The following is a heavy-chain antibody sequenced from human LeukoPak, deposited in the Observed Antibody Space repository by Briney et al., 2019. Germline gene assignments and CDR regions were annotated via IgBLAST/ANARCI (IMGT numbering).Heavy chain of an antibody. J-gene: IGHJ4*02. CDR2: IYHRGST. Sequence: SETLSLTCAVSGYSISSSGYYWGWIRQPPGKGLEWIGTIYHRGSTYYNPSLKSRVTISVDTSKNQFSLKLSSVTAADTAVYYCTRDPGRGHPPDYWGQGTLVTVSS. V-gene: IGHV4-38-2*02. D-gene: IGHD2-15*01. CDR3: TRDPGRGHPPDY. CDR1: GYSISSSGYY.